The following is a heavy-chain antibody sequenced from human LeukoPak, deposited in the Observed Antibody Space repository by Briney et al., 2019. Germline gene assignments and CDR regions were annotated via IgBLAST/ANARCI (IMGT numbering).Heavy chain of an antibody. CDR2: IYYSGST. V-gene: IGHV4-59*01. CDR1: GGSISSYY. CDR3: ARAPSYYYDSSGYYYFDY. J-gene: IGHJ4*02. D-gene: IGHD3-22*01. Sequence: SETLSLTCTVSGGSISSYYWSWIRQPPGKGLEWIGYIYYSGSTNYNPSLKSRVTISVDTSKNQFSLKLSSVTAADTAVYYCARAPSYYYDSSGYYYFDYWGQGTLVTVSS.